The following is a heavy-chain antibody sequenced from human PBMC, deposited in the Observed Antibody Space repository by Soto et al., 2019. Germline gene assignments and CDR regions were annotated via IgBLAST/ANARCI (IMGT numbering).Heavy chain of an antibody. D-gene: IGHD3-22*01. V-gene: IGHV3-53*01. CDR1: GFTVSSNY. Sequence: EVQLVESGGGLVQPGGSLRLSCAASGFTVSSNYMSWVRQAPGKGLEWVSVIYSGGSTYYADSVKGRFTISRDNSKNTLYLQMNSLRAEDTAVYYCAKSSYYDSSGYFPLEYWGQGTLVTVSS. CDR2: IYSGGST. CDR3: AKSSYYDSSGYFPLEY. J-gene: IGHJ4*02.